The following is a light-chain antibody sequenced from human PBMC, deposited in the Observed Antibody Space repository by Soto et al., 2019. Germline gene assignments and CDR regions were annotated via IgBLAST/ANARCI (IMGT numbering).Light chain of an antibody. Sequence: EIVMTQSPDSLPVSLFERATISFKSSQSVLYSSNNKNYLAWYQQKPGKAPKLLIYAASSLQSGVPSRFSGSGSGTDFTLTISSLQPEDFATYYCQQSYSTPRTFGQGTKVDIK. CDR3: QQSYSTPRT. J-gene: IGKJ1*01. CDR1: QSVLYSSNNKNY. V-gene: IGKV1-39*01. CDR2: AAS.